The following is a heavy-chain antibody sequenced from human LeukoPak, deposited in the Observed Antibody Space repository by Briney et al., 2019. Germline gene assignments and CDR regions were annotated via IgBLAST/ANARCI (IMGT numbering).Heavy chain of an antibody. CDR3: ARDYTLTLGTATYFQH. CDR2: INTNTGNP. V-gene: IGHV7-4-1*02. CDR1: GYIFDIYA. J-gene: IGHJ1*01. D-gene: IGHD1-7*01. Sequence: ASVTVSCKASGYIFDIYALIWVRQAPGQGLELMGWINTNTGNPTYAQGFTGRFVFSLDTSVSTAYLQISSLKAEDTAVYYCARDYTLTLGTATYFQHWGQGTLVTVSS.